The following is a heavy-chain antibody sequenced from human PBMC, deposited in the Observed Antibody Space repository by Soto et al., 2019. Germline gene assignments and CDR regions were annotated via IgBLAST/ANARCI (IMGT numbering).Heavy chain of an antibody. D-gene: IGHD6-13*01. V-gene: IGHV3-9*01. CDR3: AKAGAATKGYYYYYMDV. CDR2: ISWNSGSI. Sequence: PGGSLRLSCAASGFTFDDYAMRWVRQAPGKGLEWVSGISWNSGSIGYADSVKGRFTISRDNAKNSLYLQMNSLRAEDTALYYCAKAGAATKGYYYYYMDVWGKGTTVTVSS. J-gene: IGHJ6*03. CDR1: GFTFDDYA.